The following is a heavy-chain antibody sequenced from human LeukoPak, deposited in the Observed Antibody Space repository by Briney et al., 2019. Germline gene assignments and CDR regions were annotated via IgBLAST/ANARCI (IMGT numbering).Heavy chain of an antibody. CDR2: IYYSGST. J-gene: IGHJ5*02. Sequence: SETLSLTCTVSGGSISSSSYYWGWIRQPPGKGLEWIGSIYYSGSTYYNPSLKSRVTISVDTSKNQFSLKLSSVTAADTAVYYCARALDSGYDWEGWFDPWGQGTLVTVSS. V-gene: IGHV4-39*01. CDR1: GGSISSSSYY. D-gene: IGHD5-12*01. CDR3: ARALDSGYDWEGWFDP.